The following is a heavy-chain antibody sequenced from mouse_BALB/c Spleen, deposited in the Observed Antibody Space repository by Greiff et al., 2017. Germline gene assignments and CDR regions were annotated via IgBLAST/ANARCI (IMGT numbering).Heavy chain of an antibody. V-gene: IGHV3-2*02. J-gene: IGHJ4*01. D-gene: IGHD5-5*01. Sequence: EVQRVESGPGLVKPSQSLSLTCTVTGYSITSDYAWNWIRQFPGNKLEWMGYISYSGSTSYNPSLKSRISITRDTSKNQFFLQLNSVTTEDTATYYCARGDYPYAMDYWGQGTSVTVSS. CDR1: GYSITSDYA. CDR3: ARGDYPYAMDY. CDR2: ISYSGST.